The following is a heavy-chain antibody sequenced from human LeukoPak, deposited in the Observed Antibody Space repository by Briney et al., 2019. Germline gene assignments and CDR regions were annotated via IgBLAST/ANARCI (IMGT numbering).Heavy chain of an antibody. Sequence: PPETPSLTCAVYGGSFSGYYWGWIRQPPGKRPEWIGEINHSGSTNYNPSLKSRVTISVDTSKNQFSLKLSSVTAADTAVYYCARIHHYYGSGSYYKLNDYWGQGILVIVSS. CDR1: GGSFSGYY. D-gene: IGHD3-10*01. V-gene: IGHV4-34*01. CDR3: ARIHHYYGSGSYYKLNDY. CDR2: INHSGST. J-gene: IGHJ4*02.